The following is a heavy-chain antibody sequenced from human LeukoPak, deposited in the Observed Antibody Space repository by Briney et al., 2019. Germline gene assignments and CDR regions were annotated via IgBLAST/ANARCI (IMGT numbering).Heavy chain of an antibody. Sequence: PGGSLRLSCAASGFTFRGYDMSWVRQAPGKGLEWVSYTSSSSSTIYYADSVKGRFTISRDNAKNSLYLQMNSLRAEDTAVYYCARGQQLLDYWGQGTLVTVSS. V-gene: IGHV3-48*04. J-gene: IGHJ4*02. CDR1: GFTFRGYD. D-gene: IGHD6-13*01. CDR3: ARGQQLLDY. CDR2: TSSSSSTI.